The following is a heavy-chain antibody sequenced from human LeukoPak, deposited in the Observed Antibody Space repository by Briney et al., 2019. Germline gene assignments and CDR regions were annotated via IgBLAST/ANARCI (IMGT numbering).Heavy chain of an antibody. CDR2: INPNSGGT. D-gene: IGHD5-18*01. J-gene: IGHJ4*02. Sequence: GASVKVSCKASGYTFTGYYMHWVRQAPGQGLEWIGWINPNSGGTNYAQKFQGRVTMTRDTSISTAYMELSRLRSDDTAVYYCARGFSYGTGYYFDYWGQGTLVTVSS. CDR1: GYTFTGYY. V-gene: IGHV1-2*02. CDR3: ARGFSYGTGYYFDY.